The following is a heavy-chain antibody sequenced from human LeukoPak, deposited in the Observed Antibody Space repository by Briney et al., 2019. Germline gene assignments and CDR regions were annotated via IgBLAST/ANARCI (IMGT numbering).Heavy chain of an antibody. D-gene: IGHD3-3*01. CDR3: AKDYDFWSGYYYYYYMDV. J-gene: IGHJ6*03. CDR2: IRYDGSNK. CDR1: GFTFSSYG. V-gene: IGHV3-30*02. Sequence: GGSLRLSCAASGFTFSSYGMHWVRQAPGKGLEWVAFIRYDGSNKYYADSVKGRFTISRDNSKNTLYLQMSSLRAEDTAVYYCAKDYDFWSGYYYYYYMDVWGKGTTVTVSS.